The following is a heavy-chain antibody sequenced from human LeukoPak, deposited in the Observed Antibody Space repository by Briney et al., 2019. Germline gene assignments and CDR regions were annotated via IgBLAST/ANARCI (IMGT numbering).Heavy chain of an antibody. CDR3: ARRSESNWFDP. Sequence: GESLKISCKGSGSRFTSYWIGWVRQMPGKGLEWMGIIYPGDSDTRYSPSFQGQVTISADKSISTAYLQWSSLKASGTAMYYCARRSESNWFDPWGQGTLVTVSS. J-gene: IGHJ5*02. CDR1: GSRFTSYW. CDR2: IYPGDSDT. V-gene: IGHV5-51*01.